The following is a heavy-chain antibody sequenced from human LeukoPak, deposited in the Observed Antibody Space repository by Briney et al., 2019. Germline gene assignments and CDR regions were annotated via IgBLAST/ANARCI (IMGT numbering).Heavy chain of an antibody. CDR3: AHRASGSYEGVFDY. V-gene: IGHV2-5*02. J-gene: IGHJ4*02. CDR2: IYWDDDK. Sequence: SGPTLVKPTQTLTLTCTFSGFSLPTNGMGVGWIRQPPGKALEWLALIYWDDDKRYSPSLKSRLTITKDTSTNQVVLTMTNMDPVDTATYYCAHRASGSYEGVFDYWGQGTLVTVSS. CDR1: GFSLPTNGMG. D-gene: IGHD3-10*01.